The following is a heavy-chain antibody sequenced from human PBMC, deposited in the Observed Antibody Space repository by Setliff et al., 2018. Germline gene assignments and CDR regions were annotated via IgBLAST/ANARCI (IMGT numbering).Heavy chain of an antibody. CDR1: GYAFTTYY. D-gene: IGHD3-3*01. J-gene: IGHJ4*02. V-gene: IGHV1-46*01. CDR2: INPSDGST. Sequence: ASVKVSCKASGYAFTTYYMHWVRQAPGQGLEWIGVINPSDGSTTYAQKFQGRVTMTRDTSTNTVYMQLSSLRSGDTAVYYCARENMAKNFWGEHSDYWGQGTLVTVSS. CDR3: ARENMAKNFWGEHSDY.